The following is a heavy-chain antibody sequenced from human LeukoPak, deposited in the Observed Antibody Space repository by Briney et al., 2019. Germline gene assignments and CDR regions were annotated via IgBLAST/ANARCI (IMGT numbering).Heavy chain of an antibody. CDR3: AREDNPLWFDP. D-gene: IGHD1-1*01. V-gene: IGHV3-30*04. CDR1: EFSFSNFA. CDR2: ISYDGSIR. Sequence: PGGSLRLSCAASEFSFSNFAMYWVRQPPGKGLEWLAVISYDGSIRYYADSVKGRFTISRDNSNNTLHLQMNSLRPDDSALYYCAREDNPLWFDPWGQGTLVTVPS. J-gene: IGHJ5*02.